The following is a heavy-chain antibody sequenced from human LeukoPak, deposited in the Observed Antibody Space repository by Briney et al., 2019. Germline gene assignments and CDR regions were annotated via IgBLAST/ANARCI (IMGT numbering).Heavy chain of an antibody. Sequence: PSETLSLTCSVSGGSISNYFWSWIRQPPGKGLEWIGFITYSGSTDHNPSLKSRVTISEDASKNQFSLKLTSVTAADTAVYYCVRHTTSGWYQVVYWGQGTLVTVSS. CDR2: ITYSGST. CDR3: VRHTTSGWYQVVY. CDR1: GGSISNYF. J-gene: IGHJ4*02. D-gene: IGHD6-19*01. V-gene: IGHV4-59*01.